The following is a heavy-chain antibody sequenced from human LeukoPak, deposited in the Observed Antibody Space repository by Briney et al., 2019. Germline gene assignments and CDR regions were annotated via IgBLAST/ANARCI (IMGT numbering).Heavy chain of an antibody. CDR2: IYYSGGT. V-gene: IGHV4-59*12. CDR3: ARDRDDSSGYSKGAFDI. J-gene: IGHJ3*02. CDR1: GGSINNYY. D-gene: IGHD3-22*01. Sequence: SETLSLTCTVSGGSINNYYWSWVRQPPGKGLEWIADIYYSGGTKYNPSLKSRVTMSVDTSKNQFSLKLSSVTAADTAVYYCARDRDDSSGYSKGAFDIWGQGTMVTVSS.